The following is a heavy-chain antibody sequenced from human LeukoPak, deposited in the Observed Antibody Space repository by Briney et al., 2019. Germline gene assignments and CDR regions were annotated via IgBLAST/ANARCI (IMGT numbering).Heavy chain of an antibody. D-gene: IGHD3-22*01. CDR1: GGSISSYY. CDR3: AREGPSSGYYSAYFDY. CDR2: IYYSGST. J-gene: IGHJ4*02. V-gene: IGHV4-59*01. Sequence: SETLSLTCTVSGGSISSYYWSWIRQPPGKGLEWIGYIYYSGSTNYNPSLKSRVTISVDTSKNQFSLKLSSVTAADTAVYYCAREGPSSGYYSAYFDYWGQGTLVTVSS.